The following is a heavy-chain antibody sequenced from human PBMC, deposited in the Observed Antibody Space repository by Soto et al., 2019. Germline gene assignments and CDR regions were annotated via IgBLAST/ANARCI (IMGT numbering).Heavy chain of an antibody. CDR1: GGSINTFY. J-gene: IGHJ4*02. D-gene: IGHD5-12*01. CDR3: AREGSYSAYNFAHGIQLWSFDF. Sequence: SETLSLTCTVSGGSINTFYWSWARQPAGKGLEWIGRIFSSGSTSFNPSLESRVAMSVDTSKNHFSLNLSSVTAADMAVYYCAREGSYSAYNFAHGIQLWSFDFWGQGALVT. CDR2: IFSSGST. V-gene: IGHV4-4*07.